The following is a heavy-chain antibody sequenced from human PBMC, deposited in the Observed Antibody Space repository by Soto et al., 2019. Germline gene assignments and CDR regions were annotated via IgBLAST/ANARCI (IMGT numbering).Heavy chain of an antibody. D-gene: IGHD2-8*01. CDR1: GGSISSYY. CDR3: ARHVPYCTNGVCYRWFDP. Sequence: PSETLSLTCTVSGGSISSYYWSWIRQPPGKGLEWIGYIYYSGSTNYNPSLKSRVTISVDTSKNQFSLKLSSVTAADTAVYYCARHVPYCTNGVCYRWFDPWGQGTLVTVSS. V-gene: IGHV4-59*08. J-gene: IGHJ5*02. CDR2: IYYSGST.